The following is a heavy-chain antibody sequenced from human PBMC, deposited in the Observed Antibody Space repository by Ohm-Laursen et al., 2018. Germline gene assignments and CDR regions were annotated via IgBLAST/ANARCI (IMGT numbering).Heavy chain of an antibody. V-gene: IGHV4-34*01. CDR2: IDHSGNT. Sequence: GTLSLTCALYGGSFSGYYWSWIRQPPGKGLEWIGDIDHSGNTNYYPSLKSRVTISVDTSKNQFSLKLTSVTAADTAVYYCARNYDYWGQGTLVTVSS. CDR3: ARNYDY. CDR1: GGSFSGYY. J-gene: IGHJ4*02.